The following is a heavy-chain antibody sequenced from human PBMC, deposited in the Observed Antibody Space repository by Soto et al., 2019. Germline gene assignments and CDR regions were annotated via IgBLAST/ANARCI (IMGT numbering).Heavy chain of an antibody. J-gene: IGHJ4*02. CDR2: IWYDGSNK. Sequence: QVQLVESGGGVVQPGRSLRRSCAASGFTFSSYGMHWVRQAPGKGLEWVAVIWYDGSNKYYADSVKGRFTISRDNSKNTLYLQMNSLRAEDTAVYYCARAADEYGDSPNYRGQGTLVTVSS. V-gene: IGHV3-33*01. CDR1: GFTFSSYG. CDR3: ARAADEYGDSPNY. D-gene: IGHD4-17*01.